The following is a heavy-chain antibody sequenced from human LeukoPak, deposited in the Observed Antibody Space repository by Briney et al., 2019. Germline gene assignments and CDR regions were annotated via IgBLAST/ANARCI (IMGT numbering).Heavy chain of an antibody. CDR2: IHYTGST. V-gene: IGHV4-59*01. Sequence: PSETLSLTCTVSGGSISSYYWSWIRQSPGKGLECIGYIHYTGSTNYNPSLKSRVTISVETSKNQFSLKLKSVTAEDTAVYYCARRGLVAGIYDLVYGFDIWGHGTMVTVSS. J-gene: IGHJ3*02. CDR1: GGSISSYY. D-gene: IGHD3/OR15-3a*01. CDR3: ARRGLVAGIYDLVYGFDI.